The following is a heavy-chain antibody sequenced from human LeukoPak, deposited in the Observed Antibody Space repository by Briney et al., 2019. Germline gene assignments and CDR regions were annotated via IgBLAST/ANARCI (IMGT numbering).Heavy chain of an antibody. CDR1: GFTFSNAW. Sequence: GGSLRLSCAASGFTFSNAWMSWVRQAPGKGLEWVGRIKSKTDGGTTDYAAPVKGRFTISRDDSKNTLYLQMNSLKTEDTAVYYCTGRIVVVVAATPRPENYFDYWGRGTLVTVSS. D-gene: IGHD2-15*01. V-gene: IGHV3-15*01. J-gene: IGHJ4*02. CDR2: IKSKTDGGTT. CDR3: TGRIVVVVAATPRPENYFDY.